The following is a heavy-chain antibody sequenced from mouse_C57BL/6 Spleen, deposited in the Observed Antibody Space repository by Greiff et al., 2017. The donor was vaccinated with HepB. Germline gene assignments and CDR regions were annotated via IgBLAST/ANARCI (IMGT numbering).Heavy chain of an antibody. D-gene: IGHD3-2*02. CDR3: ARSGAAQATAFAY. CDR2: IDPSDSYT. CDR1: GYTFTSYW. Sequence: VQLQQPGAELVMPGASVKLSCKASGYTFTSYWMHWVKQRPGQGLEWIGEIDPSDSYTNYNQKFKGKSTLTVDKSSSTAYMQLSSLTSEDSAVYYCARSGAAQATAFAYWGQGTLVTVSA. J-gene: IGHJ3*01. V-gene: IGHV1-69*01.